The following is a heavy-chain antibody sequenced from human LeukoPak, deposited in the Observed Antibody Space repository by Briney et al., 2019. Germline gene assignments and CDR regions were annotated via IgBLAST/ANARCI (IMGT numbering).Heavy chain of an antibody. D-gene: IGHD2/OR15-2a*01. Sequence: GGSLRLSCAASGFTVSSNYMSWVRQAPGKGLEWVSVIYSGGSTYYADSVKGRFTISRDNSKNTLYLQMNSLRAEDTAVYYWARAFHTRGVDYWGQGTLVTVSS. J-gene: IGHJ4*02. CDR2: IYSGGST. V-gene: IGHV3-53*01. CDR1: GFTVSSNY. CDR3: ARAFHTRGVDY.